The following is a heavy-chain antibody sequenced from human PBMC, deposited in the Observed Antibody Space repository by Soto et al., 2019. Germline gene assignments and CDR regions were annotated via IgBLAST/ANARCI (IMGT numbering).Heavy chain of an antibody. J-gene: IGHJ4*02. CDR2: IYWDDDK. CDR1: GFSLSTRGVR. V-gene: IGHV2-5*02. CDR3: AHSPWIQLWGPFDY. D-gene: IGHD5-18*01. Sequence: GSGPKLVNPTQTLTLTCTFCGFSLSTRGVRVGWIRQPPGKALEWLALIYWDDDKRYSPSLKSRLTITKDTSKNQVVLTMTNMDPVDTATYYCAHSPWIQLWGPFDYWGQGTLVTVS.